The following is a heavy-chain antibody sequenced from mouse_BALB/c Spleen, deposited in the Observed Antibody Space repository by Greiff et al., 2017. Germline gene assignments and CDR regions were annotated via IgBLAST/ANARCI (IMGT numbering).Heavy chain of an antibody. CDR1: GFTFSSYT. CDR2: ISNGGGST. V-gene: IGHV5-12-2*01. J-gene: IGHJ4*01. Sequence: EVMLVESGGGLVQPGGSLKLSCAASGFTFSSYTMSWVRQTPEKRLEWVAYISNGGGSTYYPDTVKGRFTISRDNAKNTLYLQMSSLKSEDTAMYYCARRSLMDYWGQGTSVTVSS. CDR3: ARRSLMDY. D-gene: IGHD6-2*01.